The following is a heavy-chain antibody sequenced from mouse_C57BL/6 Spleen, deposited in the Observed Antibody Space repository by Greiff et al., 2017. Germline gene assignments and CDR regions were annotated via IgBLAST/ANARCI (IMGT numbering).Heavy chain of an antibody. J-gene: IGHJ3*01. CDR3: ARGRHGAY. V-gene: IGHV1-50*01. CDR2: IDPSDSYT. CDR1: GYTFTSYW. Sequence: VQLQQPGAELVKPGASVKLSCKASGYTFTSYWMQWVKQRPGQGLEWIGEIDPSDSYTNYNQKFKGKATLTVDTSSSTAYMQLSSLTSEDSAVYYCARGRHGAYWGQGTLVTVSA. D-gene: IGHD1-2*01.